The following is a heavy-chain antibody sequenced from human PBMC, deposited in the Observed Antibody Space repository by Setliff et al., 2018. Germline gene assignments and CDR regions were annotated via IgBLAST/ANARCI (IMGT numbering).Heavy chain of an antibody. CDR3: ARDPHYDPTYSLPGHAFDF. J-gene: IGHJ3*01. D-gene: IGHD3-22*01. CDR2: LFDGGSA. V-gene: IGHV4-38-2*02. CDR1: GYSISNGFY. Sequence: PSETLSHTCAVSGYSISNGFYWGWIRQSPVKGLEWIGSLFDGGSAYYSPSLKSRASISLDASKNQFALKLTSATAADTAVYYCARDPHYDPTYSLPGHAFDFWGQGIMVTVSS.